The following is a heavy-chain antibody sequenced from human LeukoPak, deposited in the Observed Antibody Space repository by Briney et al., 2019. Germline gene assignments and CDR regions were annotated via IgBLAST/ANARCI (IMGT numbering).Heavy chain of an antibody. CDR3: ARGYCSGGSCYYGEASDI. D-gene: IGHD2-15*01. CDR2: IYTSGST. J-gene: IGHJ3*02. Sequence: SETLSLACTVSGGSISSYYWSWIRQPAGKGLEWIGRIYTSGSTNYNPSLKSRVTMSVDTSKNQFSLKLSSVTAADTALYYCARGYCSGGSCYYGEASDIWGQGTMVTVS. V-gene: IGHV4-4*07. CDR1: GGSISSYY.